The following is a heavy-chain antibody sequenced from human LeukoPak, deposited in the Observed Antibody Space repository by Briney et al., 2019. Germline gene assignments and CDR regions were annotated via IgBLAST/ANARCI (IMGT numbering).Heavy chain of an antibody. V-gene: IGHV3-48*04. CDR2: ISSSSSTI. D-gene: IGHD3-3*01. CDR1: GFTFSSYS. CDR3: ARFTYYDFWSADY. Sequence: GGSLRLSCAASGFTFSSYSMNWVRQAPGKGLEWVSYISSSSSTIYYADSVKGRFTISRDNAKNSLYLQMNSLRAEDTAVYYCARFTYYDFWSADYWGQGTLVTVSS. J-gene: IGHJ4*02.